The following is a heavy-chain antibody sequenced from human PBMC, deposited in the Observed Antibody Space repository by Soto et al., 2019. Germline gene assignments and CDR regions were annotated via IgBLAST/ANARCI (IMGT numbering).Heavy chain of an antibody. Sequence: PSETLSLTCAVSGVSISSTTWWSWVRQSPGKGLEWIGDIYHTGSASYNPSLRGRLTISLDKSKNHFSLTLRSMTAADTAIYYCAKSDISFPNYTHCALDVSGPAXTLTVS. CDR3: AKSDISFPNYTHCALDV. J-gene: IGHJ6*02. CDR2: IYHTGSA. CDR1: GVSISSTTW. V-gene: IGHV4-4*02. D-gene: IGHD4-4*01.